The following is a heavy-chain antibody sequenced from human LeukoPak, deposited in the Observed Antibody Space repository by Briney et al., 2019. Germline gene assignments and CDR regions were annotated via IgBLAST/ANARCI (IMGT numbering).Heavy chain of an antibody. Sequence: ASVKVSCKASGYTFTGYYMHWVRQAPGQGLEGMGWINPNSGGTNYAQKFQGRVTMTRDTSISTAYMEVSRLRSDDTAVYYCARDRKYRVEMATITDYWGQGTLVTVSS. CDR2: INPNSGGT. CDR3: ARDRKYRVEMATITDY. J-gene: IGHJ4*02. V-gene: IGHV1-2*02. D-gene: IGHD5-24*01. CDR1: GYTFTGYY.